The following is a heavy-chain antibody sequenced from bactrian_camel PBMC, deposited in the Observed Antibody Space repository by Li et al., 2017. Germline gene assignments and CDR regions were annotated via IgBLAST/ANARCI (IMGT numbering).Heavy chain of an antibody. J-gene: IGHJ4*01. CDR1: KVTLSRNC. CDR3: ARGVRRSLRPSAYDD. V-gene: IGHV3S53*01. D-gene: IGHD1*01. CDR2: IDYDGTP. Sequence: HVQLVESGGGSVQAGGSLTLSCATDKVTLSRNCIGWFRQAPGKEREGVAHIDYDGTPSYDDSVKGRFTISRDNAKNTLYLQMSDLRVEDTAMYYCARGVRRSLRPSAYDDWGQGTQVTVS.